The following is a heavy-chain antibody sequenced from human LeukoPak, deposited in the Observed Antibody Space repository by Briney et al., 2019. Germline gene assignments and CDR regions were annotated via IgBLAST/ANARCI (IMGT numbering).Heavy chain of an antibody. CDR3: ARDKGGDYPYYYYMDV. Sequence: TSETLSLTCTVSGGSISSYYWSWIRQPAGKGLEWIGRIYTGGSTNYNPSLKSRVTMSVDTSKNQFSLKLSSVTAADTAVYYCARDKGGDYPYYYYMDVWGKGTTVTVSS. CDR1: GGSISSYY. V-gene: IGHV4-4*07. D-gene: IGHD4-17*01. CDR2: IYTGGST. J-gene: IGHJ6*03.